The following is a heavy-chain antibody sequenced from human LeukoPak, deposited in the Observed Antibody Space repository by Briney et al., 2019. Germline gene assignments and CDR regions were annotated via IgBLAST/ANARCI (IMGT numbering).Heavy chain of an antibody. CDR3: AGGRTDIVVVPATLRNYYFDY. J-gene: IGHJ4*02. CDR1: GGTFSSYA. CDR2: IIPIFGTA. V-gene: IGHV1-69*05. D-gene: IGHD2-2*01. Sequence: SVKVSCKASGGTFSSYAISWVRQAPGQGLEWMGGIIPIFGTANYAQKFQGRVTITTDKSTSTAYMELSSLRSEDTAVYYCAGGRTDIVVVPATLRNYYFDYWGQGTLVTVSS.